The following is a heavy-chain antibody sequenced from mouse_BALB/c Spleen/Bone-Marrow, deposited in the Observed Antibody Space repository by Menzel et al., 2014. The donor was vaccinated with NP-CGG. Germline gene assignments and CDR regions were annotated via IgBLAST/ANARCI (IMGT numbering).Heavy chain of an antibody. J-gene: IGHJ3*01. Sequence: VQLQQSGAELVKPGASVKLSCKASGYTFTSHDINWVRQRPEQGLEWIGWIFPGDGSTKYNEKFKGKATLTTDKSSSTAYMQLSRLTSEDSAVYFCARRVYYDYDGGAWFAYWGQGTLVTVSA. CDR2: IFPGDGST. V-gene: IGHV1-85*01. CDR3: ARRVYYDYDGGAWFAY. CDR1: GYTFTSHD. D-gene: IGHD2-4*01.